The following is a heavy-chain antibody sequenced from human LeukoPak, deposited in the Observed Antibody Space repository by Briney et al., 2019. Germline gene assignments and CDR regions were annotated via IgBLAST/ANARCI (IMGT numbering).Heavy chain of an antibody. CDR3: AAHHPRNTVDF. CDR2: ISDIGSI. D-gene: IGHD2/OR15-2a*01. Sequence: SETLSLTCAVYGGSFSGYYWSWIRQPPGKGLEWIAYISDIGSINYNPSLKSRVTISLDTSKNQFSLKLSSVTAADTAVYYCAAHHPRNTVDFWGQGTLVTVSS. CDR1: GGSFSGYY. J-gene: IGHJ4*02. V-gene: IGHV4-59*08.